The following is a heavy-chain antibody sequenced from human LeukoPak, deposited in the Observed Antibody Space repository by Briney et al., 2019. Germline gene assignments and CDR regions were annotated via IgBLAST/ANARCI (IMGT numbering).Heavy chain of an antibody. CDR3: ARDQTDYGDLNWFDP. Sequence: SGTLSLTCAVSGGSISSSNWWSWVRQPPGKGLEWIGEIYHSGSTNYNPSLKSRVTISVDKSKNQFSLKLSSVTAADTAVYYCARDQTDYGDLNWFDPWGQGTLVTVSS. CDR1: GGSISSSNW. CDR2: IYHSGST. V-gene: IGHV4-4*02. D-gene: IGHD4-17*01. J-gene: IGHJ5*02.